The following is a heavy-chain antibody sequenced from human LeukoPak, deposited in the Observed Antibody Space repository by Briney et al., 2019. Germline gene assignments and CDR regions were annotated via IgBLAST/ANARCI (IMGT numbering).Heavy chain of an antibody. V-gene: IGHV3-30-3*01. CDR2: ISYDGSNK. CDR3: ATRGYSHAYYMDV. CDR1: GFTFSSYA. Sequence: GRSLRLSCAASGFTFSSYAMHWVRQAPGKGLEWVAVISYDGSNKYYADSVKGRFTISRDNSKNTLYLQMNSLRAEDTAVYYCATRGYSHAYYMDVWGKGTTVTVSS. D-gene: IGHD5-18*01. J-gene: IGHJ6*03.